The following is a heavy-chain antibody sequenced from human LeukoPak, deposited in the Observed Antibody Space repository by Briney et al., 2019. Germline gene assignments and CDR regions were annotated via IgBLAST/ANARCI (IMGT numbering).Heavy chain of an antibody. Sequence: GGSLRLSCTASGFSFSGHWMHWARQLPGKGLVWVSRISPTGSTTSYADSVKGRFTVSRDNAKNTLYLQVNNLRAEDTALYYCAKDMGYSYGYATDDAFDIWGQGTMVTVSS. D-gene: IGHD5-18*01. CDR1: GFSFSGHW. CDR2: ISPTGSTT. J-gene: IGHJ3*02. CDR3: AKDMGYSYGYATDDAFDI. V-gene: IGHV3-74*01.